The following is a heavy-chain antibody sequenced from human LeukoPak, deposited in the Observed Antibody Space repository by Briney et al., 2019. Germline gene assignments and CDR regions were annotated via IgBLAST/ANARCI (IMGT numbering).Heavy chain of an antibody. V-gene: IGHV3-23*01. CDR3: AKVDRYSYGSFDY. J-gene: IGHJ4*02. D-gene: IGHD5-18*01. CDR1: GFTFSNYA. CDR2: ISGSGGST. Sequence: GGSLRLSCAVSGFTFSNYAMSWVRQAPGKGPEWVSAISGSGGSTYYADSVKGRFTISRDNSKNTLYLQMNSLRAEDTAVYYCAKVDRYSYGSFDYWGQGTLVTVSS.